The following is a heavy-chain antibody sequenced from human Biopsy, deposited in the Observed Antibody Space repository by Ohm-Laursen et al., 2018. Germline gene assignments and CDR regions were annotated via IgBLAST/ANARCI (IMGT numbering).Heavy chain of an antibody. CDR3: AREAGEHSLLGLDH. CDR2: INHSGRT. CDR1: GESFNGYY. J-gene: IGHJ4*02. Sequence: SDTLSLTCAVYGESFNGYYWSWIRQTPGKGLEWIGEINHSGRTNYNPSLKSRVTISVDTSKNQFSLKVRSVTAADTAVYYCAREAGEHSLLGLDHWGQGALVTVSS. V-gene: IGHV4-34*01. D-gene: IGHD1/OR15-1a*01.